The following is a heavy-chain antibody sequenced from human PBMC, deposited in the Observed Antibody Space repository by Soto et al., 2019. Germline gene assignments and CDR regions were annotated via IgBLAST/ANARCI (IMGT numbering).Heavy chain of an antibody. CDR2: IIPILGIA. J-gene: IGHJ4*02. D-gene: IGHD2-2*02. V-gene: IGHV1-69*02. CDR1: GGTFSSYT. Sequence: QVQLVQSGAEVKKPGSSVKVSCKASGGTFSSYTISWVRQAPGQGLEWMGRIIPILGIANSAQKFQGRVTITADKYTSTAYKELSSLRSEDTAEYYCAMEYCSSTSCYSDYWGQGTLVTVSS. CDR3: AMEYCSSTSCYSDY.